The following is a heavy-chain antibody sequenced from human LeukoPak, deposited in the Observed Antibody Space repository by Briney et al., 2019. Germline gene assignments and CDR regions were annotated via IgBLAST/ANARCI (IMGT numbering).Heavy chain of an antibody. CDR1: GYTFTAYY. CDR3: ARVRITMVRGVISKNYGMDV. CDR2: INPNSGGT. Sequence: ASVKVSSKASGYTFTAYYMHWVRQAPGQGLEWMGWINPNSGGTNYAQKFQGRVTMTRDTSISTAYMELSRLRSDDTAVYYCARVRITMVRGVISKNYGMDVWGQGTTVTVSS. J-gene: IGHJ6*02. D-gene: IGHD3-10*01. V-gene: IGHV1-2*02.